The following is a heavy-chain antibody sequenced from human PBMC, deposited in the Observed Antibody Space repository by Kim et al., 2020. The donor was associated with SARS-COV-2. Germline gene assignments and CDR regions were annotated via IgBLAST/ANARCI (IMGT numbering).Heavy chain of an antibody. CDR1: GFTVSSNY. CDR3: ARDRPLGVGATRYGMDV. CDR2: IYSGGST. D-gene: IGHD1-26*01. J-gene: IGHJ6*02. Sequence: GGSLRLSCAASGFTVSSNYMSWVRQAPGKGLEWVSVIYSGGSTYYADSVKGRFTISRDNSKNTLYLQMNSLRAEDTAVYYCARDRPLGVGATRYGMDVWGQGTTVTVSS. V-gene: IGHV3-53*01.